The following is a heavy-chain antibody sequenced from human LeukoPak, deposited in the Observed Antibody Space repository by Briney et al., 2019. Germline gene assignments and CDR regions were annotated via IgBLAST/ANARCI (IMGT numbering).Heavy chain of an antibody. V-gene: IGHV3-21*01. D-gene: IGHD5-12*01. Sequence: GGSLRLSCAASGFTFSSYSMNWGRQAPGKGLEWVSSISSSSSYIYYADSVKGRFTISRDYAKNTLYLQMNSLRAEDTAVYYCARVPYSGYDLDYWGQGTLVTVSS. CDR3: ARVPYSGYDLDY. CDR2: ISSSSSYI. J-gene: IGHJ4*02. CDR1: GFTFSSYS.